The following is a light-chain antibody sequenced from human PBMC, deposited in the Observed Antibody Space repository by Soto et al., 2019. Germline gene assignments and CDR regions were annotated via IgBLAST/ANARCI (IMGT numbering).Light chain of an antibody. V-gene: IGKV3D-15*01. CDR3: PQSADWPGA. Sequence: THSPPTLCVAPGEMAALSCGASQGVGSKLAWYQQRPVQSPRLLIYDASNRATGIPARFSGSGSGTEFSLTISSLQSEDFAVYSCPQSADWPGAFGGRTKV. CDR2: DAS. CDR1: QGVGSK. J-gene: IGKJ4*01.